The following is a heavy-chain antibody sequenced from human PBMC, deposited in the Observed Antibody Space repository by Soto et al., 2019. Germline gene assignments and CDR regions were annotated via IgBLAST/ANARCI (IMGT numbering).Heavy chain of an antibody. Sequence: GASVKVSCKASGYTFTSYGICWVRQALGQGLEWMGWISAYNGNTNYAQKLQGRVTMTTDTSTSTAYMELRSLRSDDTAVYYCASCSTSCYDDAFDIWGQGTMVTVSS. V-gene: IGHV1-18*01. CDR2: ISAYNGNT. D-gene: IGHD2-2*01. CDR1: GYTFTSYG. J-gene: IGHJ3*02. CDR3: ASCSTSCYDDAFDI.